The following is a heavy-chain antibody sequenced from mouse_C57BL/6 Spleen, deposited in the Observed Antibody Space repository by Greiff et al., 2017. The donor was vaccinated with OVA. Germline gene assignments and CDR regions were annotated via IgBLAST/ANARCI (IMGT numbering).Heavy chain of an antibody. D-gene: IGHD5-1*01. CDR1: GYTFTSYW. V-gene: IGHV1-69*01. CDR2: IDPSDSYT. J-gene: IGHJ2*01. CDR3: ARWGTSDYFDY. Sequence: VQLQQPGAELVMPGASVKLSCKASGYTFTSYWMHWVKQRPGQGLEWIGEIDPSDSYTNYHQKFKGKSTLTVDKSSSTAYMQLSSLTSEDSAVYYCARWGTSDYFDYWGQGTTLTVSS.